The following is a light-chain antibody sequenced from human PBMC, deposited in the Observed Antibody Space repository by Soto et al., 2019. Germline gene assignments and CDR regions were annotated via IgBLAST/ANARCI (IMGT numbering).Light chain of an antibody. V-gene: IGKV3-20*01. CDR2: GAS. CDR3: QQYGSSPYT. Sequence: EIVLTQSPGTLSLSPGERATLSCSASQSVSSSFLAWYQQKPGQAPSLLIYGASSRATGIPDRFSASGSGTDFTLTISRLEPEDFAVYYCQQYGSSPYTFGQGINLEIK. J-gene: IGKJ2*01. CDR1: QSVSSSF.